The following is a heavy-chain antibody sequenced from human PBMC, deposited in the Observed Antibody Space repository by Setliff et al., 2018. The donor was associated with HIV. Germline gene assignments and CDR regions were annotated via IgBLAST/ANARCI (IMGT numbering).Heavy chain of an antibody. CDR1: GGSINNYF. D-gene: IGHD3-3*01. CDR2: IYYSGET. CDR3: ARDYLYYNLYNGSPVYGMDV. Sequence: SETLSLTCTVSGGSINNYFWSWIRQSPGRGLEWIGYIYYSGETNYNPSLKSRVTFSVDTSKNQFSLKLSSVTAADSAVYYCARDYLYYNLYNGSPVYGMDVWGQGTTVTVSS. V-gene: IGHV4-59*01. J-gene: IGHJ6*02.